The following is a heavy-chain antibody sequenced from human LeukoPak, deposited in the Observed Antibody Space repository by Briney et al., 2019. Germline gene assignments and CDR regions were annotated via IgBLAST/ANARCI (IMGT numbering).Heavy chain of an antibody. D-gene: IGHD6-6*01. CDR2: IIPIFGTA. CDR3: ARGGYSSSSGSDYYYYYMDV. Sequence: ASVKVSCKASGGTFSSYAISWVRQAPGQGLEWMGGIIPIFGTANYAQKFQGRVTITTDESTSTAYMELSSLRSEDTAVYYCARGGYSSSSGSDYYYYYMDVWGKGTTVTVSS. CDR1: GGTFSSYA. V-gene: IGHV1-69*05. J-gene: IGHJ6*03.